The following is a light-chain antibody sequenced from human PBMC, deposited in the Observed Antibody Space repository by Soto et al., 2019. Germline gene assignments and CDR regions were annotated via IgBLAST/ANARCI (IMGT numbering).Light chain of an antibody. CDR2: GAS. J-gene: IGKJ4*01. Sequence: EIVLTQSPGTLSLSPGERATLSCRASQSVSSSYLAWYQQKPGQAPRLLIYGASSRATGIPDRFSGSGSGTDFTLTISRLEPEDFAVYYCQQYGSSHTTFGGATKVEIK. V-gene: IGKV3-20*01. CDR3: QQYGSSHTT. CDR1: QSVSSSY.